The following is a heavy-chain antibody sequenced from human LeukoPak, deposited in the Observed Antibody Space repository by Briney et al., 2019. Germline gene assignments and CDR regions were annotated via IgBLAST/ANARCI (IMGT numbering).Heavy chain of an antibody. CDR1: GFTFSSYA. D-gene: IGHD1-7*01. V-gene: IGHV3-30-3*02. Sequence: GRSLRLSCAASGFTFSSYAMHWVRQAPGKGLEWVAVISYDGSNKYYADSVKGRFTISRDNSKNTLYLQMNSLRAEDTAVYYCAKFPVYNWNYEVGDYFDYWGQGTLVTVSS. J-gene: IGHJ4*02. CDR3: AKFPVYNWNYEVGDYFDY. CDR2: ISYDGSNK.